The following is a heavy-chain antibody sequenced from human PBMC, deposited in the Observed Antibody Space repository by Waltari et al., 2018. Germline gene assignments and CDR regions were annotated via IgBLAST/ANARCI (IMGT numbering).Heavy chain of an antibody. V-gene: IGHV3-30-3*01. CDR1: AFTFSTYA. D-gene: IGHD3-10*01. Sequence: QVQMVESGGGVVQPGRSLRISCAATAFTFSTYAMHWVRPAPGKGLEWVAVISHDGGNIYYAESVKGRFTLSRDNSKNILYLQMSSLRGDDTALYYCTRDSRGAFDGGMDVWGQGIKVTVSS. J-gene: IGHJ6*02. CDR3: TRDSRGAFDGGMDV. CDR2: ISHDGGNI.